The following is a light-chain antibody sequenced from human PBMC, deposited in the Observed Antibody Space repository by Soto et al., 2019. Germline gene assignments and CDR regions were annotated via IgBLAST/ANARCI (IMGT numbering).Light chain of an antibody. V-gene: IGKV3-20*01. CDR2: GAS. J-gene: IGKJ4*01. CDR3: KGEGYLVP. CDR1: RSITNNY. Sequence: EIVLTQSPGTLSLSPGERATLSCRASRSITNNYLAWYQQKPGRAHRLLIYGASSRATGIPDRFSGSGSGTEFTLTISRLEYEDFATNYCKGEGYLVPFGGGTKWENK.